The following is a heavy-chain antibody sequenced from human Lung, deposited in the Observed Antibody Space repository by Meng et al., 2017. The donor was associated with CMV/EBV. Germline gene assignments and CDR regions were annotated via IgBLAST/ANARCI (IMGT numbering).Heavy chain of an antibody. CDR1: GGSISSGDYY. CDR3: ARDRTTGRYFDY. V-gene: IGHV4-30-4*01. CDR2: IYYSGST. D-gene: IGHD4-11*01. Sequence: QVRLQVSGPGLVKPSQTLSLTCIVSGGSISSGDYYWSWIRQPPGKGLEWIGYIYYSGSTYYNPSLKSRVTISVDTSKNQFSLKLSSVTAADTAVYYCARDRTTGRYFDYWGQGTLVTVSS. J-gene: IGHJ4*02.